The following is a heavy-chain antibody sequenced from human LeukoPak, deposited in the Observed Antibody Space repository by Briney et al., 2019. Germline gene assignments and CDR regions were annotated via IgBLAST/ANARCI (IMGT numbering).Heavy chain of an antibody. D-gene: IGHD3-22*01. CDR3: ARDQANYYDSSGYHDAFDI. CDR1: GYTFTGYY. V-gene: IGHV1-2*02. CDR2: INPNSGGT. Sequence: EASVKVSCKASGYTFTGYYMHWVRQAPGQGLEWMGWINPNSGGTNYAQRFQGRVTMTRDTSISTAYMELSRLRSDDTAVYYCARDQANYYDSSGYHDAFDIWGQGTMVTVSS. J-gene: IGHJ3*02.